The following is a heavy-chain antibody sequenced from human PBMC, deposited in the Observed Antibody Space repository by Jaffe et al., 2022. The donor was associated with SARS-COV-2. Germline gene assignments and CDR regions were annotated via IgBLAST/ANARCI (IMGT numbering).Heavy chain of an antibody. V-gene: IGHV1-2*02. CDR1: GYTFTGYY. D-gene: IGHD3-3*01. J-gene: IGHJ5*02. CDR3: ARGEIYDFWSGRSRNWFDP. Sequence: QVQLVQSGAEVKKPGASVKVSCKASGYTFTGYYMHWVRQAPGQGLEWMGWINPNSGGTNYAQKFQGRVTMTRDTSISTAYMELSRLRSDDTAVYYCARGEIYDFWSGRSRNWFDPWGQGTLVTVSS. CDR2: INPNSGGT.